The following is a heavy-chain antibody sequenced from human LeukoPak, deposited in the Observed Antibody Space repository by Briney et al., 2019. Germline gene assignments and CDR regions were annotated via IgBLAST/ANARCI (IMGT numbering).Heavy chain of an antibody. J-gene: IGHJ2*01. Sequence: ASVKVSCKASGYTFTGYYIHWVRQAPGQGLEWMGWINPNSGDTSYPQSFQGRVTMTRDTSISTTYMELSRLKSDGTAVYYCARGPNVNYFDLWGRGTLVTVSS. CDR1: GYTFTGYY. D-gene: IGHD3-10*02. V-gene: IGHV1-2*02. CDR3: ARGPNVNYFDL. CDR2: INPNSGDT.